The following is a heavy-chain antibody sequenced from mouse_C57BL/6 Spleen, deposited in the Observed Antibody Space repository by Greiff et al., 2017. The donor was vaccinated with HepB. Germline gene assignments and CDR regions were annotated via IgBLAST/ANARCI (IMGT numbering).Heavy chain of an antibody. CDR3: ARNGGLRPVYFDY. D-gene: IGHD2-4*01. Sequence: VQLQESGPGLVQPSQSLSITCTVSGFSLTSYGVHWVRQSPGKGLEWLGVIWSGGSTDYNAAFISRLSISKDNSKSQVFFKMNSLQADDTAIYYCARNGGLRPVYFDYWGQGTTLTVSS. V-gene: IGHV2-2*01. CDR2: IWSGGST. CDR1: GFSLTSYG. J-gene: IGHJ2*01.